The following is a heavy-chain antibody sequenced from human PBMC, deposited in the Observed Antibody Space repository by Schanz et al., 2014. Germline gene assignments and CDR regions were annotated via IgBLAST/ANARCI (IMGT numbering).Heavy chain of an antibody. CDR1: GGSISSGSYY. CDR3: ARGGARRFPVVPDAIQGLRGHYYYYYLDV. CDR2: VYTSGST. V-gene: IGHV4-61*02. Sequence: QVQLQESGPGRVKPSQTLSLTCSVSGGSISSGSYYWNWIRQPAGKGLEWIGRVYTSGSTNYNPSRKSRLPIPLDTSKTQFPLKLRSVTAADTAVYYCARGGARRFPVVPDAIQGLRGHYYYYYLDVWGRGTTVTVSS. D-gene: IGHD2-2*02. J-gene: IGHJ6*03.